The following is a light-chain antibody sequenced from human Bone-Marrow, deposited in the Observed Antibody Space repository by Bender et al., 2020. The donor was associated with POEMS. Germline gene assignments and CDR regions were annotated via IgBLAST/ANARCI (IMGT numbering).Light chain of an antibody. CDR3: SSYAKSSTLV. CDR1: SSDVGTYIL. J-gene: IGLJ2*01. CDR2: EGT. V-gene: IGLV2-23*01. Sequence: QSALTQPASGSGSPGQSIIISCTGTSSDVGTYILVSWYQQHPGKAPKLIIYEGTERPSGVSNRFSGSKSGNTASLTISGLQAEDDADYYCSSYAKSSTLVFGGGTKVTVL.